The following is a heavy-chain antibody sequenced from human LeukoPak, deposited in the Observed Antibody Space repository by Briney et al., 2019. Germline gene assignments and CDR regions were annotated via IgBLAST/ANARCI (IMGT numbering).Heavy chain of an antibody. CDR2: ISSSSSYI. V-gene: IGHV3-21*01. CDR1: GFTFSSYS. J-gene: IGHJ6*03. CDR3: ARDSPRGTIFGVVIQYYYMDV. D-gene: IGHD3-3*01. Sequence: GGSLRLSCAASGFTFSSYSMNWVRQAPGKGLECVSSISSSSSYIYYADSVKGRFTISRDNAKNSLYLQMNSLRAEDTAVYYCARDSPRGTIFGVVIQYYYMDVWGKGTTVTVSS.